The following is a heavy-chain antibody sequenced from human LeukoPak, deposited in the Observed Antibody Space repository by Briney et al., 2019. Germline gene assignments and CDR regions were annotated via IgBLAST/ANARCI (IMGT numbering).Heavy chain of an antibody. CDR1: GGSISSSSYY. CDR3: ARLTRIGAFDI. V-gene: IGHV4-39*01. Sequence: KSSETLSLTCTVSGGSISSSSYYWGWNRQPPGKGLEWIGSIYYSGSTYYNPSLKSRVTISVDTSKNQFSLKLSSVTAADTAVYYCARLTRIGAFDIWGQGTMVTVSS. D-gene: IGHD1-1*01. J-gene: IGHJ3*02. CDR2: IYYSGST.